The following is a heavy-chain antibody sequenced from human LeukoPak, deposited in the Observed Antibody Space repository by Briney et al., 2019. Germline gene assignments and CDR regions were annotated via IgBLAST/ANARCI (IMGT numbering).Heavy chain of an antibody. V-gene: IGHV3-30*04. CDR3: AREATYYYDSSGYYLTPPTYYMDV. CDR2: ISYDGSNK. Sequence: GGSLRLSCAASGFTFSSYAMHWVRQAPGKGLEWVAAISYDGSNKYSADSVKGRFTISRDNSKNSLYLQMNSLRAEDTAVYYCAREATYYYDSSGYYLTPPTYYMDVWGKGTTVTISS. D-gene: IGHD3-22*01. CDR1: GFTFSSYA. J-gene: IGHJ6*03.